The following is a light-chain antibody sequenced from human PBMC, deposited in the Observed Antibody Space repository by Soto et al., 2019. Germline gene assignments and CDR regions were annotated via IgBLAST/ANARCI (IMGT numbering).Light chain of an antibody. CDR2: AAS. CDR1: QGISSY. J-gene: IGKJ5*01. CDR3: QQYYSYLT. Sequence: IRMTQSPSSLSASAVDIVTITFRASQGISSYLAWYQQKPGKAPKLLIYAASTLQSGVPSRFSGSGSGTDFTLTISCLQSEDFATYYCQQYYSYLTFGQGTLLEIK. V-gene: IGKV1-8*01.